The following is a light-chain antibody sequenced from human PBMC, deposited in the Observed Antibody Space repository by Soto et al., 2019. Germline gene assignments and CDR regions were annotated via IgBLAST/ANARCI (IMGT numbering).Light chain of an antibody. CDR1: SSDVGAYDY. CDR3: SAHTTSRTLV. V-gene: IGLV2-14*01. CDR2: EVT. J-gene: IGLJ2*01. Sequence: QSALTQPASVSGSPGQSITISCTGTSSDVGAYDYVSWYQQYPGKAPKLMLYEVTNRPSGVSHRFSGSKSGNTASLTISGLQAEDEADYYCSAHTTSRTLVFGGGTKLTVL.